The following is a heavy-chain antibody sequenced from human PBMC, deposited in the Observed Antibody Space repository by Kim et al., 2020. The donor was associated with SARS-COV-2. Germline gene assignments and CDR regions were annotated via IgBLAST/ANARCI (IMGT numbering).Heavy chain of an antibody. CDR2: IYYSGST. J-gene: IGHJ5*02. CDR1: GGSISSGGYY. Sequence: SETLSLTCTVSGGSISSGGYYWSWIRQHPGKGLEWIGYIYYSGSTYYNPSLKSRVTISVDTSKNQFSLKLSSVTAADTAVYYCAREFVKGLAAAGVGGRGENWFDPWGQGTLVTVSS. CDR3: AREFVKGLAAAGVGGRGENWFDP. V-gene: IGHV4-31*03. D-gene: IGHD6-13*01.